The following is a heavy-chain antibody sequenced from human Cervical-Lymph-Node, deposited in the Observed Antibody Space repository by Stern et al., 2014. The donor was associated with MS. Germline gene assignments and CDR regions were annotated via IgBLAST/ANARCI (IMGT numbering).Heavy chain of an antibody. V-gene: IGHV1-18*01. D-gene: IGHD5-24*01. J-gene: IGHJ5*02. CDR2: ISAYNGNT. Sequence: MQLVESGAEVKTPGASVKGSCKASGYTFTSLGISWVRQAPGQGLEWMGWISAYNGNTSYAQKLQGRVTLTTDTSTSTAYMELRSLTSDDTAAYYCASGSLEGFDPWGQGTLVTVSS. CDR1: GYTFTSLG. CDR3: ASGSLEGFDP.